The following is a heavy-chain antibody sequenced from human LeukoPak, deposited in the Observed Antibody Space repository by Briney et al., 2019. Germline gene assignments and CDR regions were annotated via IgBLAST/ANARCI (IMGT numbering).Heavy chain of an antibody. Sequence: ASVKVSCKASGYTSTGYYMHWVRQAPGQGLEWMGWINPNSGGTNYAQKFQGRVTMTRDTSISTAYMELSRLRSDDAAVYYCARWDGSIAAASMDVWGQGTTVTVSS. CDR3: ARWDGSIAAASMDV. CDR2: INPNSGGT. V-gene: IGHV1-2*02. J-gene: IGHJ6*02. CDR1: GYTSTGYY. D-gene: IGHD6-6*01.